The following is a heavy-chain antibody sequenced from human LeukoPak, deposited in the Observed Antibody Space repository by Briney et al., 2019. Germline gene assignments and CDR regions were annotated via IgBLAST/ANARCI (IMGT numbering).Heavy chain of an antibody. J-gene: IGHJ4*02. V-gene: IGHV4-38-2*02. CDR2: IYHSGST. CDR1: GYSISSGYY. Sequence: PSETLSLTCTVSGYSISSGYYWGWIRQPPGKGLEWIGSIYHSGSTYYNPSLKSRVTISVDTSKNQFSLKLSSVTAADTAVYYCARDLKADYWGQGTLVTVSS. CDR3: ARDLKADY.